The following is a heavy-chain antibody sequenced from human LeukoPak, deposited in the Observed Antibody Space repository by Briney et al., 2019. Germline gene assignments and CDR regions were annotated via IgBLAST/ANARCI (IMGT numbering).Heavy chain of an antibody. CDR1: GFTFSSYA. J-gene: IGHJ4*02. D-gene: IGHD3-22*01. V-gene: IGHV3-30*04. CDR3: AGGSSGYLFDY. Sequence: PGRSLRLSCAASGFTFSSYAMHWVRQAPGKGLEWVAVISYDGSNKYYADFVKGRFTISRDNSKNTLYLQMNSLRAEDTAVYYCAGGSSGYLFDYWGQGTLVTVSS. CDR2: ISYDGSNK.